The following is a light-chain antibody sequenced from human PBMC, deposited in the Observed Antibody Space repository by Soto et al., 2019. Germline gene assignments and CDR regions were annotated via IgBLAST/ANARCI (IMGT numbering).Light chain of an antibody. CDR2: GAS. Sequence: DIQMTQSPSAMSASVGDRVTITCRASQGIGNYLAWFQQKPGKVPKRLIYGASSLQSGAPSTFSGSGSGTDFTLTISSLQPADFATDDDLQHNTCPWTFGQGTKVEIK. V-gene: IGKV1-17*03. J-gene: IGKJ1*01. CDR3: LQHNTCPWT. CDR1: QGIGNY.